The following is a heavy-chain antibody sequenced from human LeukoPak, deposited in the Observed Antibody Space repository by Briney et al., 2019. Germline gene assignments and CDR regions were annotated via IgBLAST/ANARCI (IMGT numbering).Heavy chain of an antibody. D-gene: IGHD3-10*01. J-gene: IGHJ3*02. V-gene: IGHV4-4*09. Sequence: SETLSLTCTVSGGSISSYYWSWIRQPAGKGLEWIGYIYTSGSTNYNPSLKSRVTISVDTSKNQFSLRLSSVTAADTAVYYCARLRARGAFDIWGQGTMVTVSS. CDR3: ARLRARGAFDI. CDR1: GGSISSYY. CDR2: IYTSGST.